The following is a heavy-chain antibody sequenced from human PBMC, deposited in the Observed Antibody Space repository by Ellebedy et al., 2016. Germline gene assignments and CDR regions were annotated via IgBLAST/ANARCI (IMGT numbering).Heavy chain of an antibody. CDR2: IYYSGST. V-gene: IGHV4-59*01. J-gene: IGHJ1*01. Sequence: SETLSLTCTVSGGSISSYYWSWIRQPPGKGLEWIGYIYYSGSTNYNPSLKSRVTISVDTSKNQFSLKLSSVTAADTAVYYCARLGVVTLDFQHWGQGTLVTVSS. CDR3: ARLGVVTLDFQH. CDR1: GGSISSYY. D-gene: IGHD4-23*01.